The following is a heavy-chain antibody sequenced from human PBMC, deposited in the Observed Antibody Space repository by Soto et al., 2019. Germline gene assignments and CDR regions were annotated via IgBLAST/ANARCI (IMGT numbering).Heavy chain of an antibody. V-gene: IGHV3-33*01. J-gene: IGHJ4*02. CDR3: AREWWPNPFYY. CDR1: GFTFSSYG. CDR2: IWYDGSNK. Sequence: QVQLVESGGGVVQPGRSLRLSCAASGFTFSSYGMHWVRQAPGKGLEWVAVIWYDGSNKYYADSVKGRFTISRDNSKNTLYLQMNSLRAEDTAVYYCAREWWPNPFYYWGQGTLVTVSS. D-gene: IGHD2-15*01.